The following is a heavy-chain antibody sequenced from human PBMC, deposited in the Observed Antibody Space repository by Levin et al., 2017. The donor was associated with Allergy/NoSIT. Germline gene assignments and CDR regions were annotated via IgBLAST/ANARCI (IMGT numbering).Heavy chain of an antibody. J-gene: IGHJ4*02. V-gene: IGHV4-30-4*01. Sequence: SQTLSLTCTVSGGSISSGDYYWSWIRQPPGKGLEWIGYIYNSGSTYYNPSLKSRVTISVDTSKNQFSLKLSSVTAADTAVYYCARDSYDRSGYYGLDYWGQGTLVTVSS. CDR2: IYNSGST. D-gene: IGHD3-22*01. CDR1: GGSISSGDYY. CDR3: ARDSYDRSGYYGLDY.